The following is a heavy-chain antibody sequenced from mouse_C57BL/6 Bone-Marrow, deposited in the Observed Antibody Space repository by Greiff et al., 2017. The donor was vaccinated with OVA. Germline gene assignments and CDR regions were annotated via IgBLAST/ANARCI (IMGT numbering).Heavy chain of an antibody. V-gene: IGHV7-1*01. D-gene: IGHD2-4*01. Sequence: EVKVVESGGGLVQSGRSLRLSCATSGFTFSDFYMEWVRQAPGKGLEWIAASRNKANDYTTEYIASVKGRFIVSSYTSQSILYSQLNALRAEDTAFYYCARDANYEYLYLYFDVWGTVTTVTVSS. J-gene: IGHJ1*03. CDR1: GFTFSDFY. CDR2: SRNKANDYTT. CDR3: ARDANYEYLYLYFDV.